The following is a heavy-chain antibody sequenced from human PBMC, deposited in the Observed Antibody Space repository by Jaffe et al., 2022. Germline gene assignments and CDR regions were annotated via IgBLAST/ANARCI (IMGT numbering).Heavy chain of an antibody. CDR1: GFTFSSYD. Sequence: EVQLVESGGGLVQPGGSLRLSCAASGFTFSSYDMHWVRQATGKGLEWVSAIGTAGDTYYPGSVKGRFTISRENAKNSLYLQMNSLRAGDTAVYYCARDGGYSNTLFDYWGQGTLVTVSS. CDR2: IGTAGDT. J-gene: IGHJ4*02. D-gene: IGHD4-4*01. CDR3: ARDGGYSNTLFDY. V-gene: IGHV3-13*01.